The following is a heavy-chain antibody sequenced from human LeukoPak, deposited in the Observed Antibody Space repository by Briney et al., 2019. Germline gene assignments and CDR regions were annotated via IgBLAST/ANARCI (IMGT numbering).Heavy chain of an antibody. CDR2: ISGRTGGT. CDR3: AKCGNSGCHLIDY. D-gene: IGHD5-12*01. Sequence: GGSLRLSCAASGFTFNTNAMSWVRQAPGKGLEWVSAISGRTGGTYYADSVKGRFTISRDNSKSTLYPQMDSLRAEDTAVYYCAKCGNSGCHLIDYWGQGTLVTVSS. J-gene: IGHJ4*02. CDR1: GFTFNTNA. V-gene: IGHV3-23*01.